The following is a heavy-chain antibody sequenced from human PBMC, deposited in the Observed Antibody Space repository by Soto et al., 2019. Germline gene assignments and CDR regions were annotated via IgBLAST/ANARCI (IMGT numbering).Heavy chain of an antibody. CDR3: ARAAYYYDSSGYQQYYFDY. CDR1: GGCISSYY. Sequence: PSETLSLTCTVSGGCISSYYWSWIRQPPGKGLEWIGYIYYSGSTNYNPSLKSRVTISVDTSKNQFSLKLSSVTAADTAVYYCARAAYYYDSSGYQQYYFDYWAQGTLVTVSS. CDR2: IYYSGST. V-gene: IGHV4-59*01. J-gene: IGHJ4*02. D-gene: IGHD3-22*01.